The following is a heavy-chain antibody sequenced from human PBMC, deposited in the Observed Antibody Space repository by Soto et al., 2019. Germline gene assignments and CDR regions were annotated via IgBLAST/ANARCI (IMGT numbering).Heavy chain of an antibody. CDR3: ARGRELQPGRENRYFQH. V-gene: IGHV4-34*01. CDR1: GGSFSGYY. D-gene: IGHD6-13*01. J-gene: IGHJ1*01. CDR2: INHSGST. Sequence: SETLSLTCAVYGGSFSGYYWSWIRQPPGKGLEWIGEINHSGSTNYNPSLKSRVTISVDTSKNQFSLKLSSVTAADTAVYYCARGRELQPGRENRYFQHWGQGTLVTVSS.